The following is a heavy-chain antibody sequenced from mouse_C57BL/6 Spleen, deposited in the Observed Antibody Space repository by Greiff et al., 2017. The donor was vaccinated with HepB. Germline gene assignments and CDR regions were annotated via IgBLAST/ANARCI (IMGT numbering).Heavy chain of an antibody. Sequence: EVQLQQSRPGLVKPSQSLSLTCSVTGYSITSGYYWNWIRQFPGNKLEWMGYISYDGSNNYNPSLKNLISITRATCKNQFFLKLNSVTTEETATYYCGRYGYDDAMDYWGQRTSVTVSS. CDR3: GRYGYDDAMDY. CDR2: ISYDGSN. D-gene: IGHD2-2*01. V-gene: IGHV3-6*01. CDR1: GYSITSGYY. J-gene: IGHJ4*01.